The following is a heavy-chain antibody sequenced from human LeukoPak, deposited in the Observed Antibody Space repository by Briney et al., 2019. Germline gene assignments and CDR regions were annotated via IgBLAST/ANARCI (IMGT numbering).Heavy chain of an antibody. Sequence: SETLSLTCTVSGGSISSGSYYWSWIRQPAGKGLEWIGRIYTSGSTNYNPSLKSRVTISVDTSKNQFSLKLSSVTAADTPVYYCARVGQQQVNPLAKDYYYYYMDVWGKGTTVTVSS. V-gene: IGHV4-61*02. J-gene: IGHJ6*03. CDR2: IYTSGST. CDR3: ARVGQQQVNPLAKDYYYYYMDV. D-gene: IGHD6-13*01. CDR1: GGSISSGSYY.